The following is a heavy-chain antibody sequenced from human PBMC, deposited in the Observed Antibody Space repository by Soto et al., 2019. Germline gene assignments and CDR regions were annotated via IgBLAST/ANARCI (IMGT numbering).Heavy chain of an antibody. CDR2: ISGSGNT. J-gene: IGHJ4*02. CDR3: AKRGPVVTLEKYFDY. Sequence: GGSLRLSCVASGFAFKNYAMTWVRQARGKGLEWVSGISGSGNTYYADSVKGRFTISRDNPKNTLYLQMDSLRAEDTAVYYCAKRGPVVTLEKYFDYWGQGTLVTVSS. CDR1: GFAFKNYA. V-gene: IGHV3-23*01. D-gene: IGHD2-21*02.